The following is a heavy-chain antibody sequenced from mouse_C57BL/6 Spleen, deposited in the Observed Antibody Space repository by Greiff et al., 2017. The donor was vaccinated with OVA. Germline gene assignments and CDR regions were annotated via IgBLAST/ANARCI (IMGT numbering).Heavy chain of an antibody. Sequence: QVQLKQPGAELVRPGTSVKLSCKASGYTFTSYWMHWVKQRPGQGLEWIGVIDPSDSYTNYNQKFKGKATLTVDTSSSTAYMQLSSLTSEDSAVYYCGGGNPFAYWGQGTLVTVSA. CDR3: GGGNPFAY. D-gene: IGHD1-1*02. CDR2: IDPSDSYT. J-gene: IGHJ3*01. CDR1: GYTFTSYW. V-gene: IGHV1-59*01.